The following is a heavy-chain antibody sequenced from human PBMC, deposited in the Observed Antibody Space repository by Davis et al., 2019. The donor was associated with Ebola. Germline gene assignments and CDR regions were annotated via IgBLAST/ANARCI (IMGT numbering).Heavy chain of an antibody. Sequence: SGPTLAKLTEPLTLTRTVSGYPLSNARMGVSWIRQPPGKPLEWLPHIFSNDDKSYTTSLKSRLTISKDTSKSQVVLTMTNMDPVDTATYYCARITRIYCSGGSCYYYYGMDVWGQGTTVTVSS. CDR2: IFSNDDK. D-gene: IGHD2-15*01. V-gene: IGHV2-26*01. CDR1: GYPLSNARMG. J-gene: IGHJ6*02. CDR3: ARITRIYCSGGSCYYYYGMDV.